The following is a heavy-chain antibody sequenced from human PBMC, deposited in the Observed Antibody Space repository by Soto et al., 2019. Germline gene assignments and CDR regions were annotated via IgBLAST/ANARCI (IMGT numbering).Heavy chain of an antibody. CDR2: ISAYNGNT. Sequence: QVQLVQSGAEVKKPGASVKVSCKASGYTFTTYGINWVRQAPGQGLEWMGWISAYNGNTNYAQKLQGRVTMTTDTSMSTAYMELRSLRSDDTAVYYCAKVECGSSGCLYYFDYWGQGTLVTVSS. CDR3: AKVECGSSGCLYYFDY. V-gene: IGHV1-18*01. J-gene: IGHJ4*02. D-gene: IGHD6-6*01. CDR1: GYTFTTYG.